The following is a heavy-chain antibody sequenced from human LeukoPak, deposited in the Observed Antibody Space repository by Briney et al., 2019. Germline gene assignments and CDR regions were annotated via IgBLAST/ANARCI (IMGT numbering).Heavy chain of an antibody. CDR2: ISGSGSRI. V-gene: IGHV3-11*01. CDR1: GFTFSDYY. Sequence: GGSLRLSCAASGFTFSDYYMSWIRQAPGKGLEWVSYISGSGSRIYYADSVMGRFTISRDNAKKPLYLQMNSLRAEDTAVYYCARDARNFDYWGQGTLVTVSS. J-gene: IGHJ4*02. CDR3: ARDARNFDY.